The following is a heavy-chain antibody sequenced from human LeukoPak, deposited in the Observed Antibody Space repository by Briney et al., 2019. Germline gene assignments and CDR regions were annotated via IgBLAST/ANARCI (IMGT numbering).Heavy chain of an antibody. CDR2: IYSGGST. D-gene: IGHD3-22*01. CDR1: GFTVSSNY. CDR3: ARQPSTKYYYDNSGDPIGDY. V-gene: IGHV3-53*01. J-gene: IGHJ4*02. Sequence: GGSLRLSCAASGFTVSSNYMSWVRQAPGKGLEWVSVIYSGGSTYYADSVKGRFTISRDNSKNTLYLQMNSLRAEDTAVYYCARQPSTKYYYDNSGDPIGDYWGQGTLVTVSS.